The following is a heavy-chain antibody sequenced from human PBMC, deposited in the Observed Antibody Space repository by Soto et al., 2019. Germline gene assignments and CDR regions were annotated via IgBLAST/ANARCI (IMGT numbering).Heavy chain of an antibody. CDR2: MNPNRGNT. D-gene: IGHD3-22*01. CDR3: ARIREYGGYDAFAI. CDR1: GYTFTSYD. Sequence: QVQLVQSGAEVKKPVASVKVSCKASGYTFTSYDINWVRQATVHGLEWMGWMNPNRGNTGYAQKCQGRVTMTRDTSISTAYMELSRLRSEDTAVYYCARIREYGGYDAFAIWGQGTMVTVSS. J-gene: IGHJ3*02. V-gene: IGHV1-8*01.